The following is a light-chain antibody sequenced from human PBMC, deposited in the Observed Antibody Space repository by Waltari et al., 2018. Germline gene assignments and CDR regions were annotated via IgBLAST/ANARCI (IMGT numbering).Light chain of an antibody. Sequence: SSELTQDPAVSVALGQTVRITCHGDILRTFYANWCQQKPGQAPELVIYGKNNRPSGIPYRFSASSSGTTTSLTITGAQAEDEADYYCSSRDISGDVVFGGGTELTVL. CDR3: SSRDISGDVV. CDR2: GKN. V-gene: IGLV3-19*01. J-gene: IGLJ2*01. CDR1: ILRTFY.